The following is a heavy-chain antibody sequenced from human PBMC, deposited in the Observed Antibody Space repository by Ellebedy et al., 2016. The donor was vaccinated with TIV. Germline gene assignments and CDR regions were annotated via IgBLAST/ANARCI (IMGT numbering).Heavy chain of an antibody. CDR1: GGTFSPYY. CDR2: INHRGST. J-gene: IGHJ4*02. V-gene: IGHV4-34*01. Sequence: SETLSLTXAVYGGTFSPYYWTWIRQPPGKGLEWIGEINHRGSTNSNPSLKSRVTISVDPSKNQFSLKLTSVTAADTAVYYCARGRGGSYSIPFDYWGQGTLVTVSS. D-gene: IGHD1-26*01. CDR3: ARGRGGSYSIPFDY.